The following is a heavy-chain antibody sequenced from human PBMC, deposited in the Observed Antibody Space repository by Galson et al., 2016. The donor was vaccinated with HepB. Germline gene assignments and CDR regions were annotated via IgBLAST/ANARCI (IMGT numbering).Heavy chain of an antibody. Sequence: SLRLSCAASAVIFSGYGMHWVRQAPGKGLEWVAVIWYDGSKKHYADSVKGRFTISRDNSKKTLHLQMNSLRAEDTTVYYCARDPFDWATDYYYGMDVWGQGTTVTVSS. J-gene: IGHJ6*02. CDR2: IWYDGSKK. CDR1: AVIFSGYG. CDR3: ARDPFDWATDYYYGMDV. D-gene: IGHD3-9*01. V-gene: IGHV3-33*08.